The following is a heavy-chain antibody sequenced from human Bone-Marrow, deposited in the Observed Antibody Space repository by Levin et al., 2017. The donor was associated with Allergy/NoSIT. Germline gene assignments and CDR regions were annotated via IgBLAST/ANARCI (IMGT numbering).Heavy chain of an antibody. J-gene: IGHJ6*02. CDR3: AKDPSYYDSSGYGYYYYYGMDV. CDR1: GFTFSSYA. CDR2: ISGSGGST. Sequence: GGSLRLSCAASGFTFSSYAMSWVRQAPGKGLEWVSAISGSGGSTYYADSVKGRFTISRDNSKNTLYLQMNSLRAEDTAVYYCAKDPSYYDSSGYGYYYYYGMDVWGQGTTVTVSS. D-gene: IGHD3-22*01. V-gene: IGHV3-23*01.